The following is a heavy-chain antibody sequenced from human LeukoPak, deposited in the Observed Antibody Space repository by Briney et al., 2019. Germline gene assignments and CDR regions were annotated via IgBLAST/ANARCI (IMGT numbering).Heavy chain of an antibody. D-gene: IGHD4-23*01. V-gene: IGHV3-7*01. Sequence: PGGSLRLSCAASGFTFSTYWMSWVRQAPGKGLEWVANIKEDGSEKYYVDSVKGRFTISRDNAKNSLYLQMNSLRAEDTAVYYCASTTRWPALFNYWGQGTLVTVSS. CDR2: IKEDGSEK. J-gene: IGHJ4*02. CDR3: ASTTRWPALFNY. CDR1: GFTFSTYW.